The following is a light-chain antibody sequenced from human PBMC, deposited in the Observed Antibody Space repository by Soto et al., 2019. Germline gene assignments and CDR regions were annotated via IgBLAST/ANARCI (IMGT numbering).Light chain of an antibody. CDR2: GNT. J-gene: IGLJ3*02. Sequence: SVLTQPPSVSGAPGQRVTISCTGSSSNIGAGYHVQWYQKVPGTAPKLLIYGNTNRPSGVPDRFSGSKSGTSASLAITGLQAGDEADYYCQAFDSSLSGWVFGGGTKLTVL. V-gene: IGLV1-40*01. CDR1: SSNIGAGYH. CDR3: QAFDSSLSGWV.